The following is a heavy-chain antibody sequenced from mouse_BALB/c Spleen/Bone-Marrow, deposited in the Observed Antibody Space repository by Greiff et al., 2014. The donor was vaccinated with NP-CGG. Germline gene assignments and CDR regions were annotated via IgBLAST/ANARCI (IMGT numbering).Heavy chain of an antibody. Sequence: QVQLQQPGAELVRPGTSVKVSCKASGYAFTDYLMEWLKQRPGQGLEWIGVINPGSGSTNYNEKFKDKATLTADKSSSTAYMQLSSLTSDDSAVYFYARYDGYFDYWGQGTILTVSS. CDR3: ARYDGYFDY. J-gene: IGHJ2*01. CDR1: GYAFTDYL. CDR2: INPGSGST. V-gene: IGHV1-54*01. D-gene: IGHD2-3*01.